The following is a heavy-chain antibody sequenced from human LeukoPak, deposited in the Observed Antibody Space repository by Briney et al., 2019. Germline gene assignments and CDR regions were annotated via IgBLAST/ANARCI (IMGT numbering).Heavy chain of an antibody. CDR2: INHSGST. D-gene: IGHD3-22*01. CDR1: GGSFSGYY. J-gene: IGHJ3*02. V-gene: IGHV4-34*01. Sequence: SETLSLTCAVYGGSFSGYYWSWIRQPPGKGLEWIGEINHSGSTNYNPSLKSRVTISVDTSKNQFSLKPSSVTAADTAVYYCARDRYYYDSSGYAFDIWGQGTMVTVSS. CDR3: ARDRYYYDSSGYAFDI.